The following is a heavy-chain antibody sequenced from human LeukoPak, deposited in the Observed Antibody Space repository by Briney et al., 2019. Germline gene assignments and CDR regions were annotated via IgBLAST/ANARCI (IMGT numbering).Heavy chain of an antibody. CDR1: GFTVSSNS. CDR3: AKDPPRTSITMIVVDKNSHAFDI. J-gene: IGHJ3*02. Sequence: PGGSLRLSCTVSGFTVSSNSMSWVRQAPGKGLEWVSAISGSGGSTYYADSVKGRFTISRDNSKNTLYLQMNSLRAEDTAVYYCAKDPPRTSITMIVVDKNSHAFDIWGQGTMVTVSS. D-gene: IGHD3-22*01. CDR2: ISGSGGST. V-gene: IGHV3-23*01.